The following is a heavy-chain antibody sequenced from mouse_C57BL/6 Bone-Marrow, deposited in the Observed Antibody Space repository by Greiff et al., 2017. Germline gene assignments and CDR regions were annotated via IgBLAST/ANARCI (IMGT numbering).Heavy chain of an antibody. CDR1: GYTFTSYG. Sequence: QVQLKESGAELARPGASVKLSCKASGYTFTSYGISWVKQRPGQGLEWIGEIYPRSGNTYYIEKFKGKATLTADKSSSTAYMELRSLTSEDSAVYFCARDYYVCMDYWGQGTSVTVSS. CDR3: ARDYYVCMDY. J-gene: IGHJ4*01. V-gene: IGHV1-81*01. D-gene: IGHD1-1*01. CDR2: IYPRSGNT.